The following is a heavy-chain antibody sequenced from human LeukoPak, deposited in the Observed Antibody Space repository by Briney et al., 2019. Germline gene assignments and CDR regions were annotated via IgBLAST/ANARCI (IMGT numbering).Heavy chain of an antibody. CDR2: TRNKANSYTT. D-gene: IGHD3-22*01. CDR3: ARVGSRGSGYFFADY. J-gene: IGHJ4*02. CDR1: GFTFSDHY. V-gene: IGHV3-72*01. Sequence: PGGSLRLSCAASGFTFSDHYMDWVRQAPGKGLEWVGRTRNKANSYTTEYAASVKGRFTISRDDSKNSLYLQMNSLKTEDTAVYYCARVGSRGSGYFFADYWGQGTLVTVSS.